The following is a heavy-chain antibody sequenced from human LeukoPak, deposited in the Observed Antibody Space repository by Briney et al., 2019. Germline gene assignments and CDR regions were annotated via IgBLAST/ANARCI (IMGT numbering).Heavy chain of an antibody. J-gene: IGHJ6*03. D-gene: IGHD4-11*01. CDR2: IYYSGST. Sequence: SETLSLTCTVSGGSTSSYYWSWIRQPPGKGLEWIGYIYYSGSTNYNPSLKSRVTISVDTSKNQFSLKLSSVTAADTAVYYCARGAYSNSYYYYYYMDVWGKGTTVTVSS. V-gene: IGHV4-59*01. CDR3: ARGAYSNSYYYYYYMDV. CDR1: GGSTSSYY.